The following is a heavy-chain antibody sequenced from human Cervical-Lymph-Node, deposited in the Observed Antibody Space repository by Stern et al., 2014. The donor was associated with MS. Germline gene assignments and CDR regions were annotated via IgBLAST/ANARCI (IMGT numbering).Heavy chain of an antibody. CDR3: ARVGSMIAFDP. J-gene: IGHJ5*02. Sequence: QMQLVQSGAEVRKPGASVKVSCKASGYIFTTYDLSWVRQAPGEGLEWMGWIATYNGNTKSAQKFQGRVTMTTDTSTNTAYMELRSLRSDDTAVYYCARVGSMIAFDPWGQGTLVTVSS. D-gene: IGHD3-22*01. V-gene: IGHV1-18*01. CDR2: IATYNGNT. CDR1: GYIFTTYD.